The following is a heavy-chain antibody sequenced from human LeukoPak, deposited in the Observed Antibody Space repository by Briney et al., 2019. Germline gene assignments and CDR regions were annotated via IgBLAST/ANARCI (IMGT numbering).Heavy chain of an antibody. J-gene: IGHJ3*02. V-gene: IGHV3-30*18. CDR2: ISYDGSNK. CDR1: GFTFSSYG. Sequence: PGGSLRLSCAASGFTFSSYGMHWVRQAPGKGLEWVAVISYDGSNKYYADSVKGRFTISRDNSKNTLYLQMNSLRAEDTAVYYCAKSRRLYCSSTSCFDAFDIWGQGTMVTVSS. D-gene: IGHD2-2*01. CDR3: AKSRRLYCSSTSCFDAFDI.